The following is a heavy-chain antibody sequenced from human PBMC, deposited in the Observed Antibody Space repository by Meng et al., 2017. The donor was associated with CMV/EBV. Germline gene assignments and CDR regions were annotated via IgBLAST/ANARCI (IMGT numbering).Heavy chain of an antibody. Sequence: ETLSLTCAASGFTFSSYWMHWVRQAPGKGLVWVSRINSDGSSTSYADSVKGRFTISRDNAKNTLYLQMNSLRAEDTAVYYCARYGEGGWFDPWGQGILVTVSS. CDR3: ARYGEGGWFDP. D-gene: IGHD3-10*01. J-gene: IGHJ5*02. V-gene: IGHV3-74*01. CDR2: INSDGSST. CDR1: GFTFSSYW.